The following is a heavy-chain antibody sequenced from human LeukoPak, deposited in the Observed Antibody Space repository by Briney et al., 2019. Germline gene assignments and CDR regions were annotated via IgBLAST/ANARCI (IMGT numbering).Heavy chain of an antibody. D-gene: IGHD6-13*01. V-gene: IGHV4-59*11. CDR3: ARGGSAAKYYFDS. CDR1: NDSISPLY. J-gene: IGHJ4*02. Sequence: TETLSLTCTVSNDSISPLYWGWIRQPPGKGLEFIGYIFYSGTTNFNPSLKSRVTLSVDTSKNQFSLRLNSVTAADTAVYYCARGGSAAKYYFDSWGQGTLVTVSS. CDR2: IFYSGTT.